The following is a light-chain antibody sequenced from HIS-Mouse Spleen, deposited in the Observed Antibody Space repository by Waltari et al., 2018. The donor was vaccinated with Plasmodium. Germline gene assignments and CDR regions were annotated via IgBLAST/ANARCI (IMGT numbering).Light chain of an antibody. CDR2: KAT. V-gene: IGKV1-5*03. CDR3: QQYNSYSWT. CDR1: QSISSR. J-gene: IGKJ1*01. Sequence: DIQMTQSPSTLSASVGDRVTITCRASQSISSRLAWYQQKPGKAPKRLIYKATSLESGVPSRVSGSGSGTEFTLTISSLQPDDFATYYCQQYNSYSWTFGQGTKVEIK.